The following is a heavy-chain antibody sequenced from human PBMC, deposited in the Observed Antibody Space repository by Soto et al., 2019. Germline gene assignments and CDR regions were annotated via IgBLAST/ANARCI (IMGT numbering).Heavy chain of an antibody. CDR2: INPNSGGT. V-gene: IGHV1-2*04. J-gene: IGHJ5*02. Sequence: ASVKVSCKASGYTFTGYYMHWVRQAPGQGLEWMGWINPNSGGTNYAQKFQGWVTMTRDTSISTAYMELSRLRSDDTAVYYCARAGRAAGLTRHNWFDPWGQGTLVTVSS. CDR3: ARAGRAAGLTRHNWFDP. CDR1: GYTFTGYY. D-gene: IGHD6-13*01.